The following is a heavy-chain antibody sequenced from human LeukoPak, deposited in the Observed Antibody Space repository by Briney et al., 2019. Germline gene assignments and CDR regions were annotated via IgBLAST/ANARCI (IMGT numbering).Heavy chain of an antibody. CDR1: GFNFNMFW. CDR3: AKFPRITMIVVSFDP. Sequence: GGSLRLSCVASGFNFNMFWMAWVRQAPGKGLEWVTNIKQDGSVKFYVDSVRDRFAVFRDNARNSLYLQMNSLRVEDTAVYYCAKFPRITMIVVSFDPWGQGTLVTVSS. V-gene: IGHV3-7*01. J-gene: IGHJ5*02. D-gene: IGHD3-22*01. CDR2: IKQDGSVK.